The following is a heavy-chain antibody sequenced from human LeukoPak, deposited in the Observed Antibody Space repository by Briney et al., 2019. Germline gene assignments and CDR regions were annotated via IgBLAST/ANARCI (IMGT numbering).Heavy chain of an antibody. J-gene: IGHJ5*02. CDR2: INPNGDAT. CDR3: ARPLFCAFDNCGYWLDP. V-gene: IGHV1-46*01. CDR1: GYTFTKYL. Sequence: VASVKVSCETSGYTFTKYLIHWVRQAPGQGLEWVGTINPNGDATNYAPRLQGRLTLTQDTSTSTVYMELRGLTPDDTAVYYCARPLFCAFDNCGYWLDPWGPGTLVTVSS. D-gene: IGHD1-20*01.